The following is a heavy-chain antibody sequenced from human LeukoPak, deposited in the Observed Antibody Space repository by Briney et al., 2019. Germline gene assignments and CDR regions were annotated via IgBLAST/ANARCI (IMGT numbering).Heavy chain of an antibody. V-gene: IGHV3-23*01. CDR3: ARETSAF. D-gene: IGHD1-26*01. CDR2: ISGSGGSP. J-gene: IGHJ4*02. CDR1: GFTFSNFA. Sequence: GGSLRLSCAPSGFTFSNFAMSWVRQAPGKGLEWVSAISGSGGSPYYADSVKGRFIISRDNSKNTLYLQMNSLRAEDTAVYFCARETSAFWGQGTLVTVSS.